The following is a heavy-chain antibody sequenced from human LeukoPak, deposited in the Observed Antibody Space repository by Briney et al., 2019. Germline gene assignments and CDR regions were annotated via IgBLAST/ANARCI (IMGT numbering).Heavy chain of an antibody. V-gene: IGHV3-30*02. CDR1: GFIFSNYA. CDR2: IRYDGSNK. D-gene: IGHD6-6*01. Sequence: GGSLRLSCAASGFIFSNYAMHWVRQAPGKGLEGVTFIRYDGSNKYYAESVKGRFTISRDNTKNTLYLQMNSLRAEDTAVYYCAKAIHSSSSGVVDYWGQGTLVTVSS. CDR3: AKAIHSSSSGVVDY. J-gene: IGHJ4*02.